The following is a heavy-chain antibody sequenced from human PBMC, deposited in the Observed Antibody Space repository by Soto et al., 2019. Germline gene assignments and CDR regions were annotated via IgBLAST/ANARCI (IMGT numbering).Heavy chain of an antibody. D-gene: IGHD1-1*01. J-gene: IGHJ6*02. CDR1: GFTFSSYA. CDR2: ISGSGGST. V-gene: IGHV3-23*01. CDR3: AKDQTGTLYYYYGMDV. Sequence: EVQLLESGGGLVQPGGSLRLSCAASGFTFSSYAMSWVRQAPGKGLEWVSAISGSGGSTYYADSVKGRFTISRDNSKNTLYLQMNSLRAEDTAVYYCAKDQTGTLYYYYGMDVWGQGTTVTVSS.